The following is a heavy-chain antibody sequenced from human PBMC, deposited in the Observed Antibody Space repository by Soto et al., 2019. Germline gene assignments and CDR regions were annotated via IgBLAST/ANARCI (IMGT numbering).Heavy chain of an antibody. CDR1: GGTFSSYA. J-gene: IGHJ6*02. Sequence: ASVKVSCNASGGTFSSYAISWVRQAPGQGLEWMGGIIPIFGTANYAQKFQGRVTITADESTSTAYMELSSLRSEDTAVYYCAREMSIVRHSYYGMDVWGQGTTVTVSS. V-gene: IGHV1-69*13. D-gene: IGHD3-22*01. CDR2: IIPIFGTA. CDR3: AREMSIVRHSYYGMDV.